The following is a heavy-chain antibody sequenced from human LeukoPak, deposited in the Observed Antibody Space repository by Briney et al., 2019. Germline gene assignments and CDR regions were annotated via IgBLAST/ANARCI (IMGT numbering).Heavy chain of an antibody. CDR3: ASEERPLKY. CDR1: GFTFSSYS. D-gene: IGHD1-1*01. Sequence: GGSLRLSCAASGFTFSSYSMNWVRQAPGKGLEWVSSISSSSTSISYADSVKGRIIISRDNAKNSLYLQMNSLRAEDTAVYYCASEERPLKYWGQGTLVTVSS. J-gene: IGHJ4*02. CDR2: ISSSSTSI. V-gene: IGHV3-21*01.